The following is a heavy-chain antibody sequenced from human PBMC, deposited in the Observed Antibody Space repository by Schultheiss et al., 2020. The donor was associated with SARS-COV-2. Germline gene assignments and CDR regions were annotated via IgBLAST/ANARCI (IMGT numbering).Heavy chain of an antibody. J-gene: IGHJ3*02. V-gene: IGHV5-51*01. CDR1: GYNFTDYW. CDR2: IYPGDSST. CDR3: ARRFAANWNYDPGAFDI. Sequence: GGSLRLSCKGSGYNFTDYWIGWVRQMPGKGLEWMGIIYPGDSSTRYRESLQGQVTISADKSISTSYLQWSSLKAPDTAMYYCARRFAANWNYDPGAFDIWGQGTMVTVSS. D-gene: IGHD1-7*01.